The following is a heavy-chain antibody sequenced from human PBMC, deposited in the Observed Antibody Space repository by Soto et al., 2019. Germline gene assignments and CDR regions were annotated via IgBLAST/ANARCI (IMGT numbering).Heavy chain of an antibody. D-gene: IGHD4-17*01. CDR3: ARGPPLTLTTVSPYYFDY. CDR2: IIPIFGIA. Sequence: QVQLVQSGAEVKKPGSSVKVSCKASGGTFSSYAISWVRQAPGQGLEWMGGIIPIFGIANYAQKFQGRVTITADESTSTAYMELSSLRSEDTAVYYCARGPPLTLTTVSPYYFDYWGQGTLVTVSS. CDR1: GGTFSSYA. V-gene: IGHV1-69*01. J-gene: IGHJ4*02.